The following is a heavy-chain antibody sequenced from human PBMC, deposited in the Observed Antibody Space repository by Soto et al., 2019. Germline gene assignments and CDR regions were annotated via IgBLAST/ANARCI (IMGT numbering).Heavy chain of an antibody. Sequence: GASVKVSCKAPGYTFTSYAMHWVRQAPGQRLEWMGWINAGNGNTKYSQKFQGRVTITRDTSASTAYMELSSLRSEDTAVYYCARAGGSYAFDYWGQGTLVTVSS. J-gene: IGHJ4*02. D-gene: IGHD1-26*01. V-gene: IGHV1-3*01. CDR1: GYTFTSYA. CDR3: ARAGGSYAFDY. CDR2: INAGNGNT.